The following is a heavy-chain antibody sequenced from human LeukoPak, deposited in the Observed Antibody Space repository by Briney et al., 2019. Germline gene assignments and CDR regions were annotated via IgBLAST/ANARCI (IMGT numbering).Heavy chain of an antibody. D-gene: IGHD5-12*01. CDR1: GGSISCYY. CDR2: IYYSGST. V-gene: IGHV4-59*01. Sequence: SETLSLTCTVTGGSISCYYWSWIRQPPGKGLEWIGYIYYSGSTNYNPSLKSRVTISVDTSKNQFSLYLCSVTAADTAVFYCARNKNSGFYDYWGQGTLVTVSS. J-gene: IGHJ4*02. CDR3: ARNKNSGFYDY.